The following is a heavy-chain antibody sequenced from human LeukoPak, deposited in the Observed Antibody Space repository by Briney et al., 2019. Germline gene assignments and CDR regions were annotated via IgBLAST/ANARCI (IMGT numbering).Heavy chain of an antibody. V-gene: IGHV3-66*01. J-gene: IGHJ4*02. CDR2: IYSGGSI. D-gene: IGHD6-13*01. CDR3: ARGETAAVDF. Sequence: PGGSLRLPCAASGFTVSSNYMSWVRQAPGKGLECVSIIYSGGSIYYADSVKGRFTISRDNSKNTLYLQMNSLRADDTSVYYCARGETAAVDFWGQGTLVTVSS. CDR1: GFTVSSNY.